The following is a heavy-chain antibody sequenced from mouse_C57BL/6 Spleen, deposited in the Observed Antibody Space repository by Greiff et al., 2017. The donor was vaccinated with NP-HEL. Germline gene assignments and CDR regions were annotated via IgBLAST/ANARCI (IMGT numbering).Heavy chain of an antibody. J-gene: IGHJ1*03. D-gene: IGHD3-1*01. CDR3: ARIGAWYFDV. Sequence: VQLQQSGPGLVQPSQSLSITCTVSGFSLTSYGVHWVRQSPGKGLEWLGVIWSGGSTDYNAAFISRLSISKDNSKSQVFFKMNSLQADDTAIYYCARIGAWYFDVWGTGTTVTVSS. CDR1: GFSLTSYG. CDR2: IWSGGST. V-gene: IGHV2-2*01.